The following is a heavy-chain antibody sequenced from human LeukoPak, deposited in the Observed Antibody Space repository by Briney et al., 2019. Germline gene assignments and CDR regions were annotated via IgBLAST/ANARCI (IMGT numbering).Heavy chain of an antibody. CDR1: GYTFTSYG. Sequence: ASVKVSCKASGYTFTSYGISWVRQAPGQGLEWMGWISAYNGNTNYAQKLQGRVTMTTDTSTSTAYVELRSLRSDDTAVYYCARDLGRDYCSSTSCYWGVFDYWGQGTLVTVSS. J-gene: IGHJ4*02. CDR2: ISAYNGNT. D-gene: IGHD2-2*01. CDR3: ARDLGRDYCSSTSCYWGVFDY. V-gene: IGHV1-18*01.